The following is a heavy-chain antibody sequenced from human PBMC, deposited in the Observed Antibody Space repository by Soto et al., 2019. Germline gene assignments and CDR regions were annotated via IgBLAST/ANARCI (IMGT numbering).Heavy chain of an antibody. CDR1: GFTFSSYS. J-gene: IGHJ5*02. CDR3: ARALEFSRSRWSVDP. D-gene: IGHD3-3*02. Sequence: EVQLVGSGGGLVQPGGSLRLSCAASGFTFSSYSMNWVRQAPGKGLEWVSYISSSSSTIYYADSVKGRFTISRDNAKNSLYLQMNSLRDEDTAVYYCARALEFSRSRWSVDPWGQGTLVTVSS. V-gene: IGHV3-48*02. CDR2: ISSSSSTI.